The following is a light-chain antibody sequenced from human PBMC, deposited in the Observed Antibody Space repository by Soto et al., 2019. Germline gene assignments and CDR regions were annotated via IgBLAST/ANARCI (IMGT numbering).Light chain of an antibody. CDR3: QQYGNSPPIT. J-gene: IGKJ4*01. CDR1: QSVSSNY. CDR2: GAS. V-gene: IGKV3-20*01. Sequence: EIVLTQSPGTLSLSPGERATLSCRASQSVSSNYLAWYQQKPGQAPRLPIYGASTRATGIPDRFSGSGSGTDFTLTISRLEPEDFAVYYCQQYGNSPPITFGGGTKVEIK.